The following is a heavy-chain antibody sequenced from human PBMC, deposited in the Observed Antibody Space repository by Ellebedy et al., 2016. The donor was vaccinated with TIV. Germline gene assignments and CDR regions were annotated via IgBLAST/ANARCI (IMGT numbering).Heavy chain of an antibody. Sequence: PGGSLRLSCAASGFTFTDPNMDWVRPVPGTALEWVARSRNKALGYTTQYAASVKGRFTISRDESKNLVYLQMNSLKSEDTAVYYCTRGGVGAPPFDSWGQGTLVTVSS. CDR3: TRGGVGAPPFDS. V-gene: IGHV3-72*01. J-gene: IGHJ4*02. CDR2: SRNKALGYTT. CDR1: GFTFTDPN. D-gene: IGHD1-26*01.